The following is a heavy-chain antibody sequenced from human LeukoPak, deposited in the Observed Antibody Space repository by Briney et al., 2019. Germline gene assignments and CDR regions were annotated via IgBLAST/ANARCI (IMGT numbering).Heavy chain of an antibody. CDR3: AREQRYCSGGSCYSEFENFDY. D-gene: IGHD2-15*01. J-gene: IGHJ4*02. Sequence: ASVKVSCKASGYTFTGYYMHWVRQAPGQGLEWMGWINPNSGGTNYAQKFQGRVTMTRDTSISTAYMELSRLRSDDTAAYYRAREQRYCSGGSCYSEFENFDYWGQGTLVTVSS. V-gene: IGHV1-2*02. CDR1: GYTFTGYY. CDR2: INPNSGGT.